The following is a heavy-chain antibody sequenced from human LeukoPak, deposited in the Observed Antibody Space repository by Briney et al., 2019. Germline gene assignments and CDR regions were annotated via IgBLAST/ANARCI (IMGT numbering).Heavy chain of an antibody. CDR2: IIPIFGTA. D-gene: IGHD1-26*01. CDR1: GYTFTSYY. V-gene: IGHV1-69*06. Sequence: WASVKVSCKASGYTFTSYYMHWVRQAPGQGLEWMGGIIPIFGTANYAQKFQGRVTITADKSTSTAYMELSSLRSEDTAVYYCARLYSGSYLFNYWGQGTLVTVSS. CDR3: ARLYSGSYLFNY. J-gene: IGHJ4*02.